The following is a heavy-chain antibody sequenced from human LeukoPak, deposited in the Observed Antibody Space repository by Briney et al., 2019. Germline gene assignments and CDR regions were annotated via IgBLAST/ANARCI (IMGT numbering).Heavy chain of an antibody. D-gene: IGHD3-22*01. CDR3: ARRSSGPLYYHYYYMDV. V-gene: IGHV3-23*01. CDR1: GFTFSSFH. Sequence: PGGSLRLSCAASGFTFSSFHMTWVRQAPGKGLEWVSSIINSGGSTYYAESVKGRFTTSRDNPQNTLYLQMNSLRVEDTAVYYCARRSSGPLYYHYYYMDVWGKGTTVTVSS. CDR2: IINSGGST. J-gene: IGHJ6*03.